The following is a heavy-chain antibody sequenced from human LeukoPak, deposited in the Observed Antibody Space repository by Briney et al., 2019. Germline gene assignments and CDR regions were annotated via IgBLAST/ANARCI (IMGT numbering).Heavy chain of an antibody. J-gene: IGHJ6*02. Sequence: ASVKVSCKVSGYTLTELSMHWVRQAPGKGLEWTGGFDPEDGETIYAQKFQGRVTMTEDTSTDTAYMELSSLRSEDTAVYYCATPKIAAAGTYYYGMDVWGQGTTVTVSS. CDR2: FDPEDGET. CDR1: GYTLTELS. V-gene: IGHV1-24*01. D-gene: IGHD6-13*01. CDR3: ATPKIAAAGTYYYGMDV.